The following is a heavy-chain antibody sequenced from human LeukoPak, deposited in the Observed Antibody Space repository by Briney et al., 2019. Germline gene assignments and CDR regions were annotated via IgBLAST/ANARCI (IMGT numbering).Heavy chain of an antibody. V-gene: IGHV1-58*01. J-gene: IGHJ4*02. Sequence: GTSVKASCKASGFTXTSSAVQWVRQARGQGLEWIGWIVVGSGNTNYAQKFQERVTINRDMSTSTAYMELSSLRSEDTAVYYCATDDVTTGTKTALGYWGQGTLVTVSS. CDR2: IVVGSGNT. CDR3: ATDDVTTGTKTALGY. D-gene: IGHD1-1*01. CDR1: GFTXTSSA.